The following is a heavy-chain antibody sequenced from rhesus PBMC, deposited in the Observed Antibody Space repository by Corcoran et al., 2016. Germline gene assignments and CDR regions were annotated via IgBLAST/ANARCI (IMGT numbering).Heavy chain of an antibody. CDR3: ARVPGYEDDYGYYDGNWYFDL. J-gene: IGHJ2*01. D-gene: IGHD3-9*01. CDR2: IYWDDDK. V-gene: IGHV2S1*01. Sequence: QMTLKESGPALVKPTQTLTLTCTFSGFSLSTSGMGVGWIRQPPGKALEWLARIYWDDDKYYRTSLKSRLTISKDTSKNQVVLRMTNMDPVDTATYYCARVPGYEDDYGYYDGNWYFDLWGPGTPITISS. CDR1: GFSLSTSGMG.